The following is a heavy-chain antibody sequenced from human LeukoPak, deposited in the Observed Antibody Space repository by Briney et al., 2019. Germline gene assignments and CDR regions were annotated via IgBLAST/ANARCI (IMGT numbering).Heavy chain of an antibody. CDR3: ARPLTDPYWNDAFDI. D-gene: IGHD1-14*01. CDR2: IYHSGST. Sequence: SETLSLTCAVSGYSISSGYYWGGIRQPPGKGLEGIGSIYHSGSTYYNPSLKSRVTISVDTSKNQFSLKLSSVTAADTAVYYCARPLTDPYWNDAFDIWGQGTMVTVSS. CDR1: GYSISSGYY. V-gene: IGHV4-38-2*01. J-gene: IGHJ3*02.